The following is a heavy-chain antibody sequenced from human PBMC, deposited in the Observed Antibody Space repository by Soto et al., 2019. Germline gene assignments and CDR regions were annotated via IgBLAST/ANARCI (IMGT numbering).Heavy chain of an antibody. D-gene: IGHD6-19*01. CDR1: GFTFSSYA. Sequence: GGSLRLSCAASGFTFSSYAMSWVRQAPGKGLEWVSAISGSGGSTYYADSVKGRFTISRDNSKNTLYLQMNSLRAEDTAVYYWAKGDSSGWYQGFDYWGQGTLVTVSS. CDR3: AKGDSSGWYQGFDY. J-gene: IGHJ4*02. CDR2: ISGSGGST. V-gene: IGHV3-23*01.